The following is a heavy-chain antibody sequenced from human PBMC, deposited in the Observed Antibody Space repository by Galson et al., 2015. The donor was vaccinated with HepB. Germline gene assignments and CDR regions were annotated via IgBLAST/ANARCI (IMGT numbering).Heavy chain of an antibody. CDR1: GYTFTGYY. D-gene: IGHD6-19*01. V-gene: IGHV1-2*04. J-gene: IGHJ3*02. CDR3: ARSLRPSSGWYWGTGAFDI. Sequence: SVKVSCKASGYTFTGYYMHWVRQAPGQGLEWMGWINPNSGGTNYAQKFQGWVTMTRDTSISTAYMELSRLRSDDTAVYYCARSLRPSSGWYWGTGAFDIWGQGTMVTVSS. CDR2: INPNSGGT.